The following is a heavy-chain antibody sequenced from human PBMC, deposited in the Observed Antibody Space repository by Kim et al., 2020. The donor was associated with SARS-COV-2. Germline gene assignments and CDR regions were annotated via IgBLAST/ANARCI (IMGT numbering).Heavy chain of an antibody. V-gene: IGHV4-39*01. CDR1: GGSISSSSYY. CDR2: IYYSGST. J-gene: IGHJ5*02. Sequence: SETLSLTCTVSGGSISSSSYYWGWIRQPPGKGLEWIGSIYYSGSTYYNPSLKSRVTISVDTSKNQFSLKLSSVTAADTAVYYCARGRETAMFRTQYNWFDPWGQGTLVTVSS. D-gene: IGHD3-10*01. CDR3: ARGRETAMFRTQYNWFDP.